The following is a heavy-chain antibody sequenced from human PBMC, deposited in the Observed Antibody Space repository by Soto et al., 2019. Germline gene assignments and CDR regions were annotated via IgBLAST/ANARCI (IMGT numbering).Heavy chain of an antibody. V-gene: IGHV3-49*04. D-gene: IGHD2-15*01. CDR2: IRSKAYGGTT. J-gene: IGHJ3*02. Sequence: GGSLRLSCTASGFTFGDYAMSWVRQAPEKGLEWVGFIRSKAYGGTTEYAASVKGRFTISRDDSKSIAYLQMNSLKTEDTAVYYCTGAPHIVVVVAVDHDAFDIWGQGTMVTVSS. CDR3: TGAPHIVVVVAVDHDAFDI. CDR1: GFTFGDYA.